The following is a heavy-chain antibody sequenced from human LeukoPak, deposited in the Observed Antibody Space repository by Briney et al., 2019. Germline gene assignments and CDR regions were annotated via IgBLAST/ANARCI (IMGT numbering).Heavy chain of an antibody. D-gene: IGHD3-16*02. J-gene: IGHJ4*02. V-gene: IGHV3-30-3*01. CDR3: ARGLIWGSYRYPSY. CDR2: ISYDGSNK. CDR1: GFTFSSYA. Sequence: GGSLRLSCAASGFTFSSYAMHWVRQAPGKGLEWVAVISYDGSNKYYADSVKGRFTISRDNSKNTLYLQMNSLRAEDTAVYYCARGLIWGSYRYPSYWGQGTLVTVSS.